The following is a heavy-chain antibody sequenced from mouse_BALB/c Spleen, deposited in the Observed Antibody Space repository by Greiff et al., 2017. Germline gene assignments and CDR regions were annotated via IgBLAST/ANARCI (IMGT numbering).Heavy chain of an antibody. CDR2: INPSNGRT. D-gene: IGHD1-1*01. CDR3: ARWDRTVCFDY. CDR1: GYTFTSYW. V-gene: IGHV1S81*02. J-gene: IGHJ2*01. Sequence: VQLQQPGAELVKPGASVKLSCKASGYTFTSYWMHWVKQRPGQGLEWIGEINPSNGRTNYNQKFKSKATLTVDKSSSTAYMQLSSLTSEDSAVYYCARWDRTVCFDYWGQGTTLTVSS.